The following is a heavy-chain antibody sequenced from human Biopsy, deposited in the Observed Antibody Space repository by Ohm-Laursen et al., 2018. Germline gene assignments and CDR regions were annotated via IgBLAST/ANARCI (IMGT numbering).Heavy chain of an antibody. J-gene: IGHJ4*02. Sequence: GTLSLTCSVSGASVSSDYWSWIRQPPGKGLEWIGHTSYTGYTSYNASLKSRVTVSVDTSRNHFSLRLSSLTAADTAVYYCARGSNDFGGLYFPRWGQGTLLTVSS. CDR2: TSYTGYT. CDR3: ARGSNDFGGLYFPR. CDR1: GASVSSDY. V-gene: IGHV4-59*02. D-gene: IGHD4-23*01.